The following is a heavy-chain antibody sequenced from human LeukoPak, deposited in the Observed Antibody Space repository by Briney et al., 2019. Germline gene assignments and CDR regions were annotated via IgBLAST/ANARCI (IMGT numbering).Heavy chain of an antibody. Sequence: GGSLRLSCAASGFTFSSYSMNWVRQGPGKGPEWVSYISSGGGTTYYADSVKGRFTISRDNAKNSLFLEMNSLRVVDAAVYYCARMNYISSGWGAPFDDWGQGTLVTVSS. CDR3: ARMNYISSGWGAPFDD. V-gene: IGHV3-48*04. D-gene: IGHD1-7*01. CDR2: ISSGGGTT. CDR1: GFTFSSYS. J-gene: IGHJ4*02.